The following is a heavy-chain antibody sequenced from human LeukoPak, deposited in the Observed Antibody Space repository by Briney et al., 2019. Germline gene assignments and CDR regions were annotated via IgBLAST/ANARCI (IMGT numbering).Heavy chain of an antibody. V-gene: IGHV3-49*03. Sequence: QSGGSLRLSCTGSGFTFGDYTMTWFRQAPGKGLEWVGFIRSKAYGGTTEYAASVKGRFTISRDDSKSIAFLQMNSLKIEDTAAYYCTRDTTLVRPIDYWGQGTLVTFSS. CDR3: TRDTTLVRPIDY. CDR1: GFTFGDYT. J-gene: IGHJ4*02. D-gene: IGHD4-23*01. CDR2: IRSKAYGGTT.